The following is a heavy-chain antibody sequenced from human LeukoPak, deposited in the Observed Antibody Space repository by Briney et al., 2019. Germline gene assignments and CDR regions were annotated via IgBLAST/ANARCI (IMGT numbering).Heavy chain of an antibody. CDR3: AKDATPRNRLWDHFDS. Sequence: GGSLRLSCAASGFTFNIYGMSWVRQAPGKGLEWVSSVGGGGDIHYAGSVKGRFTGYRDDAKNTVYLQMNSLRVEDTAIYFCAKDATPRNRLWDHFDSWGQGTLVSVSS. D-gene: IGHD2-21*01. J-gene: IGHJ4*02. V-gene: IGHV3-23*01. CDR1: GFTFNIYG. CDR2: VGGGGDI.